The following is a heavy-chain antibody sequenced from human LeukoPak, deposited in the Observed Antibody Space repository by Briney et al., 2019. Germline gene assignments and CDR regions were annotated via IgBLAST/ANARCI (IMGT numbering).Heavy chain of an antibody. CDR3: ARGETVTTYYFDY. CDR1: GFTFSSYA. D-gene: IGHD4-17*01. V-gene: IGHV3-30*04. Sequence: PGGSLRLSCAASGFTFSSYAIHWVRQAPGKGLEWVAVILYDGSNKYYADSVKGRFTISRDNSKNTLYLQMNSLRAEDTAVYYCARGETVTTYYFDYWGQGTLVTVSS. CDR2: ILYDGSNK. J-gene: IGHJ4*02.